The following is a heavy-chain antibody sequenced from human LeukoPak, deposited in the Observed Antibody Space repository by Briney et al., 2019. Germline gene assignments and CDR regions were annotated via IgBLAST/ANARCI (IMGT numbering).Heavy chain of an antibody. CDR3: ARGTGCGGGSCPISHYYYHYYMDV. V-gene: IGHV3-74*01. D-gene: IGHD2-15*01. CDR1: GSSVSSNW. Sequence: GGSLTPSRAPYGSSVSSNWIESVRQAPSEWMGCVSRIIIDGRSTRYADSVKGRFTISRDNAKNTLYLQMNSLRAEDTAVYHCARGTGCGGGSCPISHYYYHYYMDVWGKGTTVTVSS. CDR2: IIIDGRST. J-gene: IGHJ6*03.